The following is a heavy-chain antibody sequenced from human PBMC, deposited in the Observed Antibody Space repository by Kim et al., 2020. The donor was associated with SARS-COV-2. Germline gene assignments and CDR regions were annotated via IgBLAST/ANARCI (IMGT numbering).Heavy chain of an antibody. CDR1: GFTVSSNY. D-gene: IGHD1-7*01. CDR3: AREGINWNYHGAFDI. V-gene: IGHV3-66*01. CDR2: IYSGGST. Sequence: GGSLRLSCAASGFTVSSNYMSWVRQAPGKGLEWVSVIYSGGSTYYADSVKGRFTISRDNSKNTLYLQMNSLRAEDMAVYYCAREGINWNYHGAFDIWGQGTMVTVSS. J-gene: IGHJ3*02.